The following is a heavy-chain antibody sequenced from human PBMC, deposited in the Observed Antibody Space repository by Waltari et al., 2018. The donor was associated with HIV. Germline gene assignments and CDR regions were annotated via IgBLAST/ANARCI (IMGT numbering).Heavy chain of an antibody. J-gene: IGHJ6*02. CDR1: GDTVADSS. Sequence: QLHKGPSGTEVKKPGDSVKVSYRASGDTVADSSIHWMRQAPGQGLEWMGWISPNTGGTNYPQNFQGRVTLTRDTSISTVFLELRSLRSDDSAIDYCAREKRLGLDGMDVWGQGTTVIVSS. V-gene: IGHV1-2*02. D-gene: IGHD6-19*01. CDR2: ISPNTGGT. CDR3: AREKRLGLDGMDV.